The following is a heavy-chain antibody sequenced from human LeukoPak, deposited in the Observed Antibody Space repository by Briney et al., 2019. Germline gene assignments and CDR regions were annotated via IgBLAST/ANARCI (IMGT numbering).Heavy chain of an antibody. J-gene: IGHJ5*02. CDR1: GYTFTSYY. CDR2: INPSGGST. V-gene: IGHV1-46*01. CDR3: ARGVSLPIAVAGTDWFDP. D-gene: IGHD6-19*01. Sequence: ASVKVSCKASGYTFTSYYMHWVRQAPGQGLEWMGIINPSGGSTSYAQKFQGRVTMTRDMSTSTVYTELSSLRSEDTAVYYCARGVSLPIAVAGTDWFDPWGQGTLVTVSS.